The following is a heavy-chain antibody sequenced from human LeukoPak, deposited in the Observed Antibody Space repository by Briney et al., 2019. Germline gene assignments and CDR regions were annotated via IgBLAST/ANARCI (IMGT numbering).Heavy chain of an antibody. D-gene: IGHD2-15*01. Sequence: PGGSLRLSCSTSGFTFSNYAMRWVRPAPGKGLEYVSAISSNGGSTYYADSVKGRFIISRDNSKNTLYLQMSSLRAEDTAVYYCVKDKYPVVVAATLDYWGQGTLVTVSS. CDR1: GFTFSNYA. CDR2: ISSNGGST. V-gene: IGHV3-64D*09. CDR3: VKDKYPVVVAATLDY. J-gene: IGHJ4*02.